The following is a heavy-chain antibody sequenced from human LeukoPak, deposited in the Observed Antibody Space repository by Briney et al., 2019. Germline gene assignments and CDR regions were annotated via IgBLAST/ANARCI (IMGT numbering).Heavy chain of an antibody. CDR2: IYTSGST. V-gene: IGHV4-4*07. J-gene: IGHJ4*02. CDR1: GGSISSYY. CDR3: AVWGSSYYGEKYYFDY. Sequence: SETLSLTCTVPGGSISSYYWSWIRQPAGKGLEWIGRIYTSGSTNYNPSLKSRVTMSVDTSKNQFSLKLSSVTAADTAVYYCAVWGSSYYGEKYYFDYWGQGTLVTVSS. D-gene: IGHD4-17*01.